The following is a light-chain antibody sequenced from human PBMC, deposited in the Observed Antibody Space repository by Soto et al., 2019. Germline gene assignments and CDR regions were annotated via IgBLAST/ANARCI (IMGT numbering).Light chain of an antibody. CDR1: SSDVGGYNY. J-gene: IGLJ1*01. Sequence: VLTQPASVSGSPGQSITISCTGTSSDVGGYNYVSWYQQHPGKAPKLMIYEVSNRPSGVSNRFSGSQSGNTASLTISGLQAEDEANYYCSSYTTSNTPLYVFGTGTKVTVL. CDR3: SSYTTSNTPLYV. CDR2: EVS. V-gene: IGLV2-14*01.